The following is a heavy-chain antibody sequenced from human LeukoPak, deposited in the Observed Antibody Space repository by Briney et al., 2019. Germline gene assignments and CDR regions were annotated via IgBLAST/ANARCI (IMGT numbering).Heavy chain of an antibody. D-gene: IGHD2-2*01. CDR3: ARRGYCSSTSCLDY. V-gene: IGHV4-34*01. J-gene: IGHJ4*02. CDR1: GGSFSGYY. Sequence: SETLPLTCAVYGGSFSGYYWSWIRQPPGKGLEWIGEINHSGSTNYNPSLKSRVTISVDTSKNQFSLKLSSVTAADTAVYYRARRGYCSSTSCLDYWGQGTLVTVSS. CDR2: INHSGST.